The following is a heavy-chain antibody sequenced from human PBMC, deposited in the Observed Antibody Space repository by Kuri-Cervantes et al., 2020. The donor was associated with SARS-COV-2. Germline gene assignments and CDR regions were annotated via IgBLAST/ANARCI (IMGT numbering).Heavy chain of an antibody. Sequence: LSLTCAASGFTFSGHWVHWVRQAPGKGLVWVSRINPDGSYTNNADSVKGRFTLSRDNAKNMLFLQMNSLRAEDTAVYYCVRDGDHWNFDYWGQGTLATFPS. CDR2: INPDGSYT. D-gene: IGHD1-1*01. CDR3: VRDGDHWNFDY. V-gene: IGHV3-74*01. CDR1: GFTFSGHW. J-gene: IGHJ4*02.